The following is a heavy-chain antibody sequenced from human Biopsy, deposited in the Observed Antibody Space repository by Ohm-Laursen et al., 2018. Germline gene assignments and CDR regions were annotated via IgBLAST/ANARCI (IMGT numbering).Heavy chain of an antibody. CDR1: GFSLRNYT. J-gene: IGHJ6*02. CDR3: ARDSRRTAREGGMDV. Sequence: SLRLSCTASGFSLRNYTINWVRQAPGKGLEWVSSISRSTSHILYAETLKGRFTSSRDNAKNSLYLQLNSLRAEDTAVYYCARDSRRTAREGGMDVWGQGTTVTVSS. D-gene: IGHD6-6*01. V-gene: IGHV3-21*06. CDR2: ISRSTSHI.